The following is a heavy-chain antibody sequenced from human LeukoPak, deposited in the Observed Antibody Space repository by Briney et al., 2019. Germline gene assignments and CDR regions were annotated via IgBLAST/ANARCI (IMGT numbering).Heavy chain of an antibody. V-gene: IGHV3-7*03. D-gene: IGHD6-13*01. J-gene: IGHJ4*02. Sequence: PGGSLRLSCAASGFTFSSYVMSWVRQAPGKGLEWVANIKQDGSEKYYVDSVKGRFTISRDNAKNSLYLQMNSLRAEDTAVYYCARDGRGYSSSWADYWGQGTLVTVSS. CDR3: ARDGRGYSSSWADY. CDR1: GFTFSSYV. CDR2: IKQDGSEK.